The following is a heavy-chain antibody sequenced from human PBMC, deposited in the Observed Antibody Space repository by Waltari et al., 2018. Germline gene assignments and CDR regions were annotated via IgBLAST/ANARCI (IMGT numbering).Heavy chain of an antibody. CDR2: IHYIGDT. J-gene: IGHJ3*02. D-gene: IGHD6-19*01. V-gene: IGHV4-39*07. CDR1: GDSISNNNYY. Sequence: QLQLQESGPGLVEPSETLSLTCTASGDSISNNNYYWGWFRQPRGSGLQWIGSIHYIGDTYYSSSLKSRVIISVDTSNNQFSLRLTSVTAADTAIYFCARNQRGWFDAFDIWGQGTAVTVSS. CDR3: ARNQRGWFDAFDI.